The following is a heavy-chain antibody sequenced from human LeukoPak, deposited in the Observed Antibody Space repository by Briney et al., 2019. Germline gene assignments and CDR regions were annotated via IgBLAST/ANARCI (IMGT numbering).Heavy chain of an antibody. CDR1: GGSISTHY. Sequence: SETLSLTCSVSGGSISTHYWSWIRQSAGKGLEWIGRVHTSGTTNYNPALLSRVTMSADTSENQFSLELSSVTAADTAVYYCARHGVVDTSRKYYFDYWGQGTLVTVSS. V-gene: IGHV4-4*07. D-gene: IGHD5-18*01. CDR3: ARHGVVDTSRKYYFDY. CDR2: VHTSGTT. J-gene: IGHJ4*02.